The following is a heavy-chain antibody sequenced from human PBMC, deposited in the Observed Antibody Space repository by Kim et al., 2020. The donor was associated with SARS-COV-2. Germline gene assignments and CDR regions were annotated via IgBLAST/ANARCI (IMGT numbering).Heavy chain of an antibody. J-gene: IGHJ4*02. Sequence: GGSLRLSCAIPGFTLISHATHLHWVRQAPGKGLEWVAVISHDGSDHHSAVSVKGRLTISRDNFRNTVYLQMNSLRVEDTAMYYCAILRGGYCRGIRCVTPDHNVNIDSWNQRILFTVST. CDR1: GFTLISHA. V-gene: IGHV3-30*03. D-gene: IGHD2-15*01. CDR2: ISHDGSDH. CDR3: AILRGGYCRGIRCVTPDHNVNIDS.